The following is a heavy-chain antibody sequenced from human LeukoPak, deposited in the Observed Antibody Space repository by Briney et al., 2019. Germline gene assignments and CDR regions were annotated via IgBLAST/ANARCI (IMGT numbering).Heavy chain of an antibody. J-gene: IGHJ3*02. Sequence: SVKVSCKASGGTFSSYAISWVRQAPGQGLEWMGGIIPIFGTANYAQKFQGRVTITADESTSTAYMELSSLRSEDTAVYYYARSTSQAFDIWGQGTMVTVSS. CDR2: IIPIFGTA. CDR3: ARSTSQAFDI. D-gene: IGHD2-2*01. V-gene: IGHV1-69*13. CDR1: GGTFSSYA.